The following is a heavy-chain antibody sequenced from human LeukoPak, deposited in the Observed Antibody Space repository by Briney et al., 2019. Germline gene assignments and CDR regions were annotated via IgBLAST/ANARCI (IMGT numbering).Heavy chain of an antibody. CDR1: GFTFSSYA. J-gene: IGHJ6*02. V-gene: IGHV3-23*01. Sequence: PGGSLRLSCAASGFTFSSYAMSWVRQAPGKGLEWVSLISGSGDTTYFADSVKGRFTISRDNAKNSLYLQMNSLRDEDTAVYYCASAAGHSYGMDVWGQGTTVTVSS. CDR3: ASAAGHSYGMDV. CDR2: ISGSGDTT.